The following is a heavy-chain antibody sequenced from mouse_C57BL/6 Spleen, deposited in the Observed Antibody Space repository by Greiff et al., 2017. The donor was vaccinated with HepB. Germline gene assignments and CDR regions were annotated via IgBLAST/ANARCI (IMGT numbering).Heavy chain of an antibody. V-gene: IGHV3-6*01. Sequence: DVKLQESGPGLVKPSQSLSLTCSVTGYSITSGYYWNWIRQFPGNKLEWMGYISYDGSNNYNPSLKNRISITRDTSKNQFCLKLNSVTTEDTATYYCARDDGYYFDYWGQGTTLTVSS. J-gene: IGHJ2*01. CDR3: ARDDGYYFDY. CDR1: GYSITSGYY. D-gene: IGHD2-3*01. CDR2: ISYDGSN.